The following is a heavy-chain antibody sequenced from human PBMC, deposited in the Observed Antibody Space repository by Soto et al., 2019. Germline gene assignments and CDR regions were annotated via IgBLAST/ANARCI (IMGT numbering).Heavy chain of an antibody. CDR2: IYWDDDK. Sequence: QITLKESGPTLVKPTQTLTLTCTFSGFSLSTSGVGVGWIRQPPGKALECRALIYWDDDKRYSPSLKSRLTITKHTSTNLVVLTMTNIDPVYTATYYCAYRRPYSHFWTGSPYCMDVWGQGTTVTVSS. J-gene: IGHJ6*02. V-gene: IGHV2-5*02. CDR3: AYRRPYSHFWTGSPYCMDV. CDR1: GFSLSTSGVG. D-gene: IGHD3-3*01.